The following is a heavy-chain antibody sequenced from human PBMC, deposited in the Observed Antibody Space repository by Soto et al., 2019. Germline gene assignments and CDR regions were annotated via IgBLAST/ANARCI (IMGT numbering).Heavy chain of an antibody. CDR2: ISSSSSYI. Sequence: GGSLRLSCAASGFTFSSYSMNWVRQAPGKGLEWVSSISSSSSYIYYADSVKGRFTISRDNAKNSLYLQMNSLRAEDTAVYYCASLQQRLAPYNWFDPWGQGTLVTVSS. D-gene: IGHD6-25*01. V-gene: IGHV3-21*01. CDR1: GFTFSSYS. J-gene: IGHJ5*02. CDR3: ASLQQRLAPYNWFDP.